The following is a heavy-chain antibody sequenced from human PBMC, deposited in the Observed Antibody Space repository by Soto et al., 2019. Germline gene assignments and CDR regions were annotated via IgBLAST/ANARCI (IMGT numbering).Heavy chain of an antibody. CDR1: GFTFNAYN. CDR3: ATEVAGSADDLFEL. V-gene: IGHV3-21*01. D-gene: IGHD6-19*01. CDR2: ITSSSTYI. Sequence: EVQLVESGGGLVKPGGSLRLSCAASGFTFNAYNMNWVRQAPGKGLEWVSSITSSSTYIYYADSVRGRFTISRDNAKKSLYLQMNSLRVEDTAVYYCATEVAGSADDLFELWGQGTMVTVSS. J-gene: IGHJ3*01.